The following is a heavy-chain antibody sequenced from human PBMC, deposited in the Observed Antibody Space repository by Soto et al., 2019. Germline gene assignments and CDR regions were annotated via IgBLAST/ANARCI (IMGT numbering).Heavy chain of an antibody. V-gene: IGHV1-69*15. J-gene: IGHJ4*02. CDR3: ARIPRYSFPTSYDLDS. CDR2: ITPIYPTT. CDR1: GGTFYTYT. Sequence: QVQLVQSGAEVRKPGSSVQVSCKASGGTFYTYTFSWVRQAPGQGLEWMGSITPIYPTTNYAEKFQGRLTVTAGGSPNTAYMELNSLTSEDTAVYYCARIPRYSFPTSYDLDSWGQGTLVTVSS. D-gene: IGHD5-18*01.